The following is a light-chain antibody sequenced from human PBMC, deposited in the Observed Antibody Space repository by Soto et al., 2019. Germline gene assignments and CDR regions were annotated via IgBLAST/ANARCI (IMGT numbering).Light chain of an antibody. Sequence: QSVLTQSPSASASLGASVKLTCTLSSGHSNYAIAWHQQQSEKGPRYLMKLNSDGSHSKGDGIPDRFSGSSSGAERYLTLSSLQSEDEADYYRQTWGSGIVVFGGGTKLTVL. CDR1: SGHSNYA. V-gene: IGLV4-69*01. CDR2: LNSDGSH. J-gene: IGLJ2*01. CDR3: QTWGSGIVV.